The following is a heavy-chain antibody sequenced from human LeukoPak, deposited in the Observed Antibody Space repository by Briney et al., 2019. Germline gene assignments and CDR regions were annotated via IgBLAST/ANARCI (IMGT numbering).Heavy chain of an antibody. CDR1: GFTFSDYY. CDR3: ATPLDYYDRSDSHQGGD. CDR2: IKHDGSEK. J-gene: IGHJ4*02. V-gene: IGHV3-7*03. Sequence: GGSLRLSCAASGFTFSDYYMSWIRQAPGKGLEWVANIKHDGSEKNYVDSVKGRFTISRDNAKNSLYLQMNSLRAEDTAVYYCATPLDYYDRSDSHQGGDWGQGTLVTVSS. D-gene: IGHD3-22*01.